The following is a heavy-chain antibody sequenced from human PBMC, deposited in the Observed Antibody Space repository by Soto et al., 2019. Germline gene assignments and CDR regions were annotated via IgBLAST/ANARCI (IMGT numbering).Heavy chain of an antibody. D-gene: IGHD3-3*01. V-gene: IGHV3-48*02. CDR3: ARDPYDFWSGYYFDY. Sequence: GGSLRLSCAASGFTFSSYSMNWVRQAPGKGLEWVSYISSSSSTIYYADSVKGRFTISRDNANNSLYLQMNSLRDEDTAVYYCARDPYDFWSGYYFDYWGQGTLVTVSS. J-gene: IGHJ4*02. CDR2: ISSSSSTI. CDR1: GFTFSSYS.